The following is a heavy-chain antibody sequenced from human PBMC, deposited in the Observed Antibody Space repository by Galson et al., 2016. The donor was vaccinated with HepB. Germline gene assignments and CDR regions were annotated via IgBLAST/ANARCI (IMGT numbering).Heavy chain of an antibody. V-gene: IGHV4-30-4*01. Sequence: LRLSCAASGFTFSSYAMSWIRQPPGKGPEWIGHIYYSGTAYYKPSLKSRVIMAVDTSKNHFSLRLPSVTAADTAVYYCARLILRGLDLLPDFWSQGTLVTVSS. D-gene: IGHD3-9*01. CDR3: ARLILRGLDLLPDF. CDR2: IYYSGTA. J-gene: IGHJ4*02. CDR1: GFTFSSYA.